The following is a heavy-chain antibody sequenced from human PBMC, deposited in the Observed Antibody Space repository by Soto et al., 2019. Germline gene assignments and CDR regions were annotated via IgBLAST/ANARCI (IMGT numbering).Heavy chain of an antibody. J-gene: IGHJ4*02. D-gene: IGHD6-19*01. Sequence: GESLRLSCAASGFTFSSYSMNWVRQAPGKGLEWVSSISSSSSYIYYADSVKGRFTISRDNAKNSLYLQMNSLRAEDTAVYYCARDLSGWYHDYWGQGTLVTVSS. V-gene: IGHV3-21*01. CDR2: ISSSSSYI. CDR1: GFTFSSYS. CDR3: ARDLSGWYHDY.